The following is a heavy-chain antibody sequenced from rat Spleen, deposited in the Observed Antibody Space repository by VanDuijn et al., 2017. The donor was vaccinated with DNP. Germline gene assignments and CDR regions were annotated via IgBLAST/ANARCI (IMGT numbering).Heavy chain of an antibody. CDR3: ARWSGWYFDF. J-gene: IGHJ1*01. Sequence: QIQLQRSGAELAKPGSSVKISCKASGNTFTSNYMGWIKQTTGQGLEYIGYINTGSGSINYNEKFKGRATLTVDKSSSTAFMQLSSLTPDDSAVYYCARWSGWYFDFWGPGTMVTVSS. D-gene: IGHD4-2*01. CDR2: INTGSGSI. CDR1: GNTFTSNY. V-gene: IGHV1-43*01.